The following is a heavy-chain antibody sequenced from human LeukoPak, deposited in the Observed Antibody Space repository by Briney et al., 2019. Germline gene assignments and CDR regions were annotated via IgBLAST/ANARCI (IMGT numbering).Heavy chain of an antibody. CDR1: GYTFTGYY. Sequence: ASVKVSCKASGYTFTGYYMHWVRQAPGQGLEWMGIINPSGGSTSYAQKFQGRVTMTRDTSTSTVYMELSSLRSEDTAVYYCARVWGLRGLLDYWGQGTLVTVSS. CDR2: INPSGGST. D-gene: IGHD4-17*01. J-gene: IGHJ4*02. V-gene: IGHV1-46*01. CDR3: ARVWGLRGLLDY.